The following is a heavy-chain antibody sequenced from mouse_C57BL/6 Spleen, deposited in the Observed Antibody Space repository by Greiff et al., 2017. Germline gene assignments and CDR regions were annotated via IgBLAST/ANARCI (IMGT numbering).Heavy chain of an antibody. CDR1: GYSITSGYY. V-gene: IGHV3-6*01. J-gene: IGHJ4*01. D-gene: IGHD1-1*01. CDR2: ISYDGSN. Sequence: EVQLQQSGPGLVKPSQSLSLTCSVTGYSITSGYYWNWIRQFPGNKLEWMGYISYDGSNNYNPSLKNRISITRDTSKNQFFLKLNSVTTEDTATYYCASFYWGSMDYWGQGTSVTVSS. CDR3: ASFYWGSMDY.